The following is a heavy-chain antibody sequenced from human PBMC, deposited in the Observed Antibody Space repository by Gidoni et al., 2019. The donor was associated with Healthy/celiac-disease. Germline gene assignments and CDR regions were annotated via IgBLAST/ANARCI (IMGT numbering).Heavy chain of an antibody. D-gene: IGHD3-10*01. CDR3: ARGRKLLWFGEFPPAYYYYYMDV. CDR2: INHSGST. Sequence: QVQLQQWGAGLLKPSETLSLTCAVYGGSFSGYYWSWIRQPPGKGLEWIGEINHSGSTNYNPSLKSRVTISVDTSKNQFSLKLSSVTAADTAVYYCARGRKLLWFGEFPPAYYYYYMDVWGKGTTVTVSS. CDR1: GGSFSGYY. J-gene: IGHJ6*03. V-gene: IGHV4-34*01.